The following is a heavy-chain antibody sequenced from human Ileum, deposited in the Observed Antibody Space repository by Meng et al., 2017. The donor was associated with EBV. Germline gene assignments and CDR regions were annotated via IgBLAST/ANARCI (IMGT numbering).Heavy chain of an antibody. CDR1: NGSVSSYGYY. J-gene: IGHJ4*02. CDR2: MSYTGST. V-gene: IGHV4-61*08. Sequence: QLQDSGPGLVKLSDTLSLTCSVSNGSVSSYGYYWTWIRQPPGKGLEWIGYMSYTGSTNYKSTLKSRVTISVDKSKNQFSLKLSSVTAADTAVYYCARERGGGDRGIQWGQGTLVTVSS. D-gene: IGHD2-21*02. CDR3: ARERGGGDRGIQ.